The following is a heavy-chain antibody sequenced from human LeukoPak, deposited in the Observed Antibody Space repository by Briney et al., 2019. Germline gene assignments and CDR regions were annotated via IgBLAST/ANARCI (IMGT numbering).Heavy chain of an antibody. V-gene: IGHV1-69*13. Sequence: GASVKVSCKASGGTFSSYAINWVRQAPGQGLEWMGGIIPIFGTANYAQKFQGRVTITADESTSTAYMELSSLRSEDTAVYYCARKDDFWSGPEAYYYYYGMDVWGQGTTVTVSS. CDR1: GGTFSSYA. J-gene: IGHJ6*02. CDR2: IIPIFGTA. D-gene: IGHD3-3*01. CDR3: ARKDDFWSGPEAYYYYYGMDV.